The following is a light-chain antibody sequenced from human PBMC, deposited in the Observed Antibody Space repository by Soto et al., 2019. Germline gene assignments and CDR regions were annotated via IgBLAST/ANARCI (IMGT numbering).Light chain of an antibody. CDR3: SSYASSATRV. V-gene: IGLV2-14*03. J-gene: IGLJ2*01. CDR2: DVS. Sequence: QSALTQPASVTGSPGQSITISCGGSSSDIGGYNSVSWYQQHPGKAPQLIIYDVSYRPSGVSDRFSGSKSSNTASLTVSGLRAEDEADYYCSSYASSATRVFGGGTKLTVL. CDR1: SSDIGGYNS.